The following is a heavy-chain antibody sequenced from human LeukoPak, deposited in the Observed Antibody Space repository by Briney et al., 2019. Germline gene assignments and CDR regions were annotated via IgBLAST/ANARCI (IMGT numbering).Heavy chain of an antibody. CDR2: ISAYNGNT. J-gene: IGHJ4*02. V-gene: IGHV1-18*01. CDR1: GYTFTSYG. D-gene: IGHD2-2*01. CDR3: ARRVVPAAIGDYFDY. Sequence: ASVKVSCKASGYTFTSYGISWVRQAPGQGLEGMGWISAYNGNTNYAQKLQGRVTMTTDTSTSTAYMELRSLRSDDTAVYYCARRVVPAAIGDYFDYWGQGTLVTVSS.